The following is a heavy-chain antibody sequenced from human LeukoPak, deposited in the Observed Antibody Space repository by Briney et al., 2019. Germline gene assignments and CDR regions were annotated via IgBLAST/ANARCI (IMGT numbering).Heavy chain of an antibody. Sequence: ASVKVSCKASGYTFTNYYIHWVRQAPGQGLECMGIINPSGGSTSYAQKFQGRVTMTRDMSTSTVYMELSSLRSEDTAVYYCARVPYCSGGSCYYLYYFDYWGQGTLVTVSS. V-gene: IGHV1-46*01. CDR1: GYTFTNYY. J-gene: IGHJ4*02. CDR2: INPSGGST. D-gene: IGHD2-15*01. CDR3: ARVPYCSGGSCYYLYYFDY.